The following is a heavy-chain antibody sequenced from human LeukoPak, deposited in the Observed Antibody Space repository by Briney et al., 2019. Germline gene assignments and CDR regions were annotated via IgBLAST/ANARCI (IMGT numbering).Heavy chain of an antibody. J-gene: IGHJ5*02. CDR1: GGSISSYY. D-gene: IGHD1-26*01. CDR3: ARDPSGSFFNWFDP. CDR2: VYYSGGT. V-gene: IGHV4-59*01. Sequence: SETLSLTCTVSGGSISSYYWSWIRQPPGKGLEWIGYVYYSGGTNYNPSLKSRVTISVDTSKNQFSLKLSSVTAADTAVYYCARDPSGSFFNWFDPRGQGTLVTVSS.